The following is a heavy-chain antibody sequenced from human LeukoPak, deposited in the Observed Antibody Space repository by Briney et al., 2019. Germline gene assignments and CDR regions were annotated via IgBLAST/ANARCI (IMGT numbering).Heavy chain of an antibody. J-gene: IGHJ4*02. D-gene: IGHD5-12*01. CDR3: ARRTVATTGVDY. V-gene: IGHV4-39*01. Sequence: SETLSLTCTVSGASISSRSYYGDWIRQPPGKGLDWIGSIYFSGSTYYNPSLNSRVTISVDTSKNQFSLKLISVTAADTAVYYCARRTVATTGVDYWGQGSLVTVSS. CDR1: GASISSRSYY. CDR2: IYFSGST.